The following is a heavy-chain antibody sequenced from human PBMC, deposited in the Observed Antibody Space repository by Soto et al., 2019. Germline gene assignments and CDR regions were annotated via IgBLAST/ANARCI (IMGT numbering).Heavy chain of an antibody. J-gene: IGHJ6*03. CDR2: IWYDGSHK. D-gene: IGHD3-10*01. Sequence: QVRLVESGGGVVQPGRSLRLSCAASGFPFSTYTMHWVRQAPGKGLEWVAFIWYDGSHKYYVDSVKGRFTISRDNSKNTRVGQRDGVRGEDTAVYYCAREMRYYVGSGSYPDMDVWGKGTAVTVSS. V-gene: IGHV3-33*01. CDR3: AREMRYYVGSGSYPDMDV. CDR1: GFPFSTYT.